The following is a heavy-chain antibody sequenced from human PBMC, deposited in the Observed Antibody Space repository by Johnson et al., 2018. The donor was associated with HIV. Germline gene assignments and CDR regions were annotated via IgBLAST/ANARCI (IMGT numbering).Heavy chain of an antibody. J-gene: IGHJ3*02. CDR1: GFTFSNAW. D-gene: IGHD2-8*01. Sequence: VQLVESGGGLVKPGGSLRLSCAASGFTFSNAWMSWVRQAPGKGLEWVGRIKSKTDGGTTDYAAPVKGRFTISRDNAKKSLYLQINSLRAEDTAVYSCATRDPTYRPGVFDIWGQGTMVTVSS. CDR2: IKSKTDGGTT. CDR3: ATRDPTYRPGVFDI. V-gene: IGHV3-15*01.